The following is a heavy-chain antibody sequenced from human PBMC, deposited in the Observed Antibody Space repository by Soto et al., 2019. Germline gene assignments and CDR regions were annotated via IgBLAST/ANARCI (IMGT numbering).Heavy chain of an antibody. Sequence: SETLSLTCTVSGDSISSYYWSWIRQPPGKGLEWIGYIYYSGSTNYNPSLKSRVTISVDTSKNQFSLKLSSVTAADTAVYYCVKAYQLLSYPNWFDPWGQGTLVTVSS. J-gene: IGHJ5*02. D-gene: IGHD2-2*01. CDR2: IYYSGST. CDR1: GDSISSYY. CDR3: VKAYQLLSYPNWFDP. V-gene: IGHV4-59*01.